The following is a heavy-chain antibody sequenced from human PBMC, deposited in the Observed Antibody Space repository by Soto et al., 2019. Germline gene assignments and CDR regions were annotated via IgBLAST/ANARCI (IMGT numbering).Heavy chain of an antibody. Sequence: PSETLSLTCTVSGGPIGNYYWSWIRQPPGKGLEWIGYIHYSGSTWYNPSLKSRVTISVDKSRNQFSLKLSSVTAADTAVYFCAKNLYGYYVNPDIWGQGTMVTVSS. CDR1: GGPIGNYY. CDR3: AKNLYGYYVNPDI. V-gene: IGHV4-59*01. D-gene: IGHD3-3*01. CDR2: IHYSGST. J-gene: IGHJ3*02.